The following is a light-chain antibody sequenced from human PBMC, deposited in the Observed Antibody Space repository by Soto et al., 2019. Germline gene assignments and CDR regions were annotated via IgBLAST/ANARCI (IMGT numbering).Light chain of an antibody. V-gene: IGKV3-15*01. J-gene: IGKJ1*01. CDR3: QQYNNWPPWP. CDR1: QSVSSN. CDR2: GAS. Sequence: EIVMTQSPATLSVSPGERATLSCRASQSVSSNLAWYQQKPGQGPRLLLYGASTRATGIPARFSGSGPGTEFTLTISSLQAEDFAVHYCQQYNNWPPWPFGQGTKVEIK.